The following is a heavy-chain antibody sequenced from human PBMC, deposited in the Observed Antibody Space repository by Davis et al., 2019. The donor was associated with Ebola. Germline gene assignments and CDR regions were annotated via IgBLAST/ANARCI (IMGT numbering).Heavy chain of an antibody. CDR2: INHSGST. D-gene: IGHD6-13*01. CDR1: GVSFSAYY. CDR3: ARGNVWLATAGIGRMDV. J-gene: IGHJ6*04. Sequence: SQTLSLTCGVYGVSFSAYYWSWIRQSPGKGLEWIGEINHSGSTKYNPSLKSRVTMSVDTSKNEFSLKLRSVAAADTAVYYCARGNVWLATAGIGRMDVWGKGTTVTVSS. V-gene: IGHV4-34*01.